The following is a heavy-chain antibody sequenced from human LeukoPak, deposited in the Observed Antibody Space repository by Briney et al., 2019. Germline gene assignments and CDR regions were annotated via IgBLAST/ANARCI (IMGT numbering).Heavy chain of an antibody. CDR3: ARDRGFCSGGSCYRWFDP. V-gene: IGHV4-30-4*02. CDR1: GDSISSGDYY. Sequence: SETLSLTCTVSGDSISSGDYYWSWIRQPPGKGREWIGYIYYSGSTYYNPSLKSRPTISVDTSKKQFSLKLSSVTAADTAVYYCARDRGFCSGGSCYRWFDPWGQGTLVTVSS. D-gene: IGHD2-15*01. J-gene: IGHJ5*02. CDR2: IYYSGST.